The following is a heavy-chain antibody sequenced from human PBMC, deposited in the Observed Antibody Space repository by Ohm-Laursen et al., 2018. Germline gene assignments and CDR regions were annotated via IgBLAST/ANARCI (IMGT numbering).Heavy chain of an antibody. CDR3: ARGIVRGVAGPDY. V-gene: IGHV3-66*01. D-gene: IGHD3-22*01. J-gene: IGHJ4*02. CDR1: GLIVNSNH. Sequence: SLRLSCAASGLIVNSNHMSWVRQAPGKGLEWVSVINTEDQTFYLNSVKGRFSISRDNSKNTVYLQMNSLRVEDTAVYYCARGIVRGVAGPDYWGQGTLVTVSS. CDR2: INTEDQT.